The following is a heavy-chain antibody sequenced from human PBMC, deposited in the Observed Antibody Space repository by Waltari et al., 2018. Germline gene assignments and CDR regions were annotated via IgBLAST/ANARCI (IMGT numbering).Heavy chain of an antibody. CDR2: IYYSGST. CDR1: GGSISSHY. CDR3: ARELVATGGFDY. J-gene: IGHJ4*02. D-gene: IGHD5-12*01. V-gene: IGHV4-59*11. Sequence: QVQLQESGPGLVKPSETLSLTCTVSGGSISSHYWSWIRQPPGKGLEWIGYIYYSGSTNCNPSLKRRVTISVDTSKNQFSLKLSSVTAADTAVYYCARELVATGGFDYWGQGTLVTVSS.